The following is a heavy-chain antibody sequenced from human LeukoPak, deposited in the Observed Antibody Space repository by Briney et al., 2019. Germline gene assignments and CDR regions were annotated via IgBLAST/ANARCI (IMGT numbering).Heavy chain of an antibody. CDR1: GFTFKLYA. CDR2: MSGFGSDT. V-gene: IGHV3-23*01. J-gene: IGHJ5*02. Sequence: GGSLTLSCEASGFTFKLYAMHCVRQAPGKGLEWVSSMSGFGSDTYYADSVKGRFALSRDNPKSTLFLQMNSLRAEDTAVYYCARDRGPYLAIDNNWFDPWGQGTLVTVSS. D-gene: IGHD2-21*01. CDR3: ARDRGPYLAIDNNWFDP.